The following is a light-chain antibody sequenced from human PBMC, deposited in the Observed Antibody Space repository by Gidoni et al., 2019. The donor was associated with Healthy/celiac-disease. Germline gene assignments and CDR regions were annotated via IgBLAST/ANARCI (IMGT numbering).Light chain of an antibody. CDR2: AAS. J-gene: IGKJ4*01. V-gene: IGKV1-12*01. Sequence: DIQMTQSPSSVSASVGDRATITSRASQGISSCLAWYQQKPGKAPKLLIYAASSLQSGVPSRFSGSGSGTDFTLTISSLQPEDCATYYCQQANSFPLLTFGGGTKVEIK. CDR1: QGISSC. CDR3: QQANSFPLLT.